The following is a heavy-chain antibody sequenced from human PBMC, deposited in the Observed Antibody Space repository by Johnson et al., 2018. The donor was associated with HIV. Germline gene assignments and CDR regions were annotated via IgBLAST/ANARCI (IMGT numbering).Heavy chain of an antibody. CDR3: ARAGYSYGLGAFDI. CDR1: GFTFSSYD. V-gene: IGHV3-13*01. Sequence: VQLVESGGGLVKPGGSLRLSCAASGFTFSSYDMHWVRQATGKGLEWVSSIGTAGDTYYPGSVKGRFTISRDNAKNSLYLEMNSLRAEDTALYYCARAGYSYGLGAFDIWGQGTMVTVSS. J-gene: IGHJ3*02. D-gene: IGHD5-18*01. CDR2: IGTAGDT.